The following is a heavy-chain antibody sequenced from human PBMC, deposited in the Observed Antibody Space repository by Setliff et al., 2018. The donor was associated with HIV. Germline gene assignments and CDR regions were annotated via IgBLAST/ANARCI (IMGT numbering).Heavy chain of an antibody. Sequence: KASETLSLTCTVSGGSIITSSHFWGWVRQPPGKGLEWIATVYYSGSPSYNPSLKSRLSISVDTSNNQFSLKLTSVTAADTALYCCARYQLLWLAFDSWGQGTLVTVSS. V-gene: IGHV4-39*01. CDR2: VYYSGSP. D-gene: IGHD2-2*01. J-gene: IGHJ4*02. CDR3: ARYQLLWLAFDS. CDR1: GGSIITSSHF.